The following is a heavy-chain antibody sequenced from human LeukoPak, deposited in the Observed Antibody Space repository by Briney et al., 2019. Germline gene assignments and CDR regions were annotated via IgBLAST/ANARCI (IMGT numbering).Heavy chain of an antibody. D-gene: IGHD3-22*01. Sequence: GGSLRLSCAASGFTFSDYWMSWVRQPPGKGLEWVANIKEDGSDKHKYYVDPVKGRFTISRDNAKNSLYLQMNTLRAEDTAVYYCARILGGSSGYYLDCWGQGTLVTVSS. CDR2: IKEDGSDK. CDR3: ARILGGSSGYYLDC. V-gene: IGHV3-7*01. CDR1: GFTFSDYW. J-gene: IGHJ4*02.